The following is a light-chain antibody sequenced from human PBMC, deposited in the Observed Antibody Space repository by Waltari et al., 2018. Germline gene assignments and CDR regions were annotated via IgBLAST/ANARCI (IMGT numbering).Light chain of an antibody. CDR3: RSYTSRYTYV. J-gene: IGLJ1*01. V-gene: IGLV2-14*01. CDR1: SSAVGGYNS. CDR2: EVY. Sequence: QSALTQPASVSGSPGQSITISCTGTSSAVGGYNSVSWYQQHPGKAPKVIIYEVYNRPSGASDRFSGSKSGNTASLIISGLQAEDEADYYCRSYTSRYTYVFGSGTKVTVL.